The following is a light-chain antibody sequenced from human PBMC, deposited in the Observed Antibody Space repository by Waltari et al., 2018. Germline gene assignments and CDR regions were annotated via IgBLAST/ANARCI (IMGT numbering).Light chain of an antibody. CDR3: QTWDTGGVV. CDR2: VTSGGSH. CDR1: SGHSSYD. V-gene: IGLV4-69*01. Sequence: QVVLPQSPSASASLGASVKLTCILSSGHSSYDIAWHQQRPEKGPRYLMKVTSGGSHIKGDGISNRFSGSSSGAERYLTISSLQSEDEADYYCQTWDTGGVVFGGGTRLTAL. J-gene: IGLJ3*02.